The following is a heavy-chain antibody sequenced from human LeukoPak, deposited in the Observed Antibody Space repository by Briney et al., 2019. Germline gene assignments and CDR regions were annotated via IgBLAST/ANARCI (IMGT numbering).Heavy chain of an antibody. CDR3: TTNEDIVEGPPEIRDYYYYYYMDV. CDR1: GFTFTNAW. V-gene: IGHV3-15*01. D-gene: IGHD2-15*01. Sequence: GGSLRLSCDASGFTFTNAWMSWVRQTPGKGLEWVGRIKSNIAGGTTNYAAPVKGRFTISRDDSKNTLYLQMNSLKVEDTAVYYCTTNEDIVEGPPEIRDYYYYYYMDVWGKGTTVTVSS. J-gene: IGHJ6*03. CDR2: IKSNIAGGTT.